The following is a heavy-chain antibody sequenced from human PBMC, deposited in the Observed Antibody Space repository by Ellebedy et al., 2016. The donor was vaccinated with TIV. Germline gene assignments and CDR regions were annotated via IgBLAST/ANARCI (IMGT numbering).Heavy chain of an antibody. CDR1: GGSVSSGSYY. CDR2: IYYSGST. J-gene: IGHJ3*02. CDR3: ARWGARKLVVVPAAPAFDI. V-gene: IGHV4-61*01. Sequence: SETLSLXCTVSGGSVSSGSYYWSWIRQPPGKGLEWIGYIYYSGSTNYNPSLKSRVTISVDTSKNQFSLKLSSVTAADTAVYYCARWGARKLVVVPAAPAFDIWGQGTMVTVSS. D-gene: IGHD2-2*01.